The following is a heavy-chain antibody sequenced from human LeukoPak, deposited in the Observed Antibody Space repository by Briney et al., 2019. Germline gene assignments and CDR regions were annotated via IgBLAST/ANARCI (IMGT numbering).Heavy chain of an antibody. CDR2: ISMNVQTT. Sequence: GGSLRLSCSASGFTFTSHVVHWVRQAPGKGLQYVSGISMNVQTTYYAGSVKGRFTISRDSSKNTVYPQMNSLTAEDAAVYYCVREGLERRTNFDYWGQGTLVSVSS. V-gene: IGHV3-64D*06. CDR1: GFTFTSHV. J-gene: IGHJ4*02. D-gene: IGHD1-1*01. CDR3: VREGLERRTNFDY.